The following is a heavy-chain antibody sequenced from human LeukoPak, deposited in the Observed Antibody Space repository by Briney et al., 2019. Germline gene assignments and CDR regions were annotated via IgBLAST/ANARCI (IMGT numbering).Heavy chain of an antibody. V-gene: IGHV4-39*01. D-gene: IGHD4-23*01. CDR3: ARREGNSPNHRGYYYMDV. CDR1: GGSISSSSYY. J-gene: IGHJ6*03. CDR2: IYYSGST. Sequence: PSETLSLTCTVSGGSISSSSYYWGWIRQPPGKGLEWIGSIYYSGSTYYNPSLKSRVTISVDTSKNQFSLKLSSVTAADTAVYYCARREGNSPNHRGYYYMDVWGKGTTVTISS.